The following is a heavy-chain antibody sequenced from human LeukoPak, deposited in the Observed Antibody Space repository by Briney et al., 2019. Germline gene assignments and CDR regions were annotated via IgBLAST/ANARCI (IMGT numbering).Heavy chain of an antibody. CDR2: ISSSGSTI. CDR3: ARARVLVVVIDYFDY. J-gene: IGHJ4*02. Sequence: GGSLRLSCAASGFTFSDYYMSWIRQAPGKGLEWASYISSSGSTIYYADSVKGRFTISRDNAKNSLYLQMNSLRAEDTAVYYCARARVLVVVIDYFDYWGQGTLVTVSS. CDR1: GFTFSDYY. V-gene: IGHV3-11*01. D-gene: IGHD3-22*01.